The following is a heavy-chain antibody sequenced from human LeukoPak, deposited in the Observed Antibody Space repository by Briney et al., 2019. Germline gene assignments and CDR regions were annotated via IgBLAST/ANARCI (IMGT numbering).Heavy chain of an antibody. CDR2: INPNSGDT. CDR1: GYTFTDYY. CDR3: ARANFLYCSSTTCLFDY. D-gene: IGHD2-2*01. V-gene: IGHV1-2*02. Sequence: ASVKVSCKASGYTFTDYYLHGVRQAPGQGGEWVGWINPNSGDTNYAQKFRGRVTMTRDTSISTANMEMSRLRSDDAAVYYCARANFLYCSSTTCLFDYWGQGTLVTVSS. J-gene: IGHJ4*02.